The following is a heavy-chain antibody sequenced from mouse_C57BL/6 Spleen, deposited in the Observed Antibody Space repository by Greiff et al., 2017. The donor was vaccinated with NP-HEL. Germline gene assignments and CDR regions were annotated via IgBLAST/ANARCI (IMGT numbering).Heavy chain of an antibody. J-gene: IGHJ3*01. Sequence: QVQLQQPGAELVKPGASVKMSCKASGYTFTSYWITWVKQRPGQGLEWIGDIYPGSGSTNYNEKFKSKATLTVDTSSSTADMQLSSLTSEDSAVYYCARRGIHYDYACFAYWGQGTLVTVSA. CDR1: GYTFTSYW. V-gene: IGHV1-55*01. CDR2: IYPGSGST. CDR3: ARRGIHYDYACFAY. D-gene: IGHD2-4*01.